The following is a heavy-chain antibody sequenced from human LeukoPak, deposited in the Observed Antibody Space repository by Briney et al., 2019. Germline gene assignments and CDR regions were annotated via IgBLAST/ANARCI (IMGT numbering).Heavy chain of an antibody. CDR2: ISGSSSYI. Sequence: GGSLRLSCAASGFTFSSYNMNWVRQTPGKGLEWVSSISGSSSYIYYADSVKGRFTISRDNAMSSLYLQMNSLRAEDTAVYYCARDSATYYYDSSGPFDSWGQGTLVTVSS. J-gene: IGHJ4*02. D-gene: IGHD3-22*01. V-gene: IGHV3-21*01. CDR1: GFTFSSYN. CDR3: ARDSATYYYDSSGPFDS.